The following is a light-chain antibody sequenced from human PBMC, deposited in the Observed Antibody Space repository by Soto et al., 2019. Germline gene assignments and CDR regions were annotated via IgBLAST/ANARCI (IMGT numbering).Light chain of an antibody. CDR1: QSVRDN. CDR3: QQYGNSPPIT. CDR2: GAS. V-gene: IGKV3-20*01. Sequence: EIVMTQSPVTLSVSPGERATLSCWASQSVRDNLAWYQQKPGQSPRLLLYGASTRATGIPDRFSGSGSGTDFTLTISRLEPEDFAVYYCQQYGNSPPITFGGGTKVDI. J-gene: IGKJ4*01.